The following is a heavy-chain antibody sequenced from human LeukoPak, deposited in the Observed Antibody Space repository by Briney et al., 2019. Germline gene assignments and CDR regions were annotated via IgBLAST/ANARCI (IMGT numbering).Heavy chain of an antibody. CDR3: ARDRKDSSSWEYYFDY. CDR1: GFTFSDYY. CDR2: ISSSGSTI. Sequence: GGSLRLSCAASGFTFSDYYMSWIRQAPGKGLEWVSYISSSGSTIYYADSVKGRVTISRDNAKNSLYLQMNSLRAEDTAVYYCARDRKDSSSWEYYFDYWGQGTLVTVSS. J-gene: IGHJ4*02. D-gene: IGHD6-13*01. V-gene: IGHV3-11*01.